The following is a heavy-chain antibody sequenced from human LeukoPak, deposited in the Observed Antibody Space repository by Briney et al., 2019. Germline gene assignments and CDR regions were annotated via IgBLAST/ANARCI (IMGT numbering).Heavy chain of an antibody. J-gene: IGHJ4*02. Sequence: SETLSLTCTVSGGSISSSSYYWGWIRQPPGKGLEWIGSIYYSGSTYYNPSLKSRVTISVDTSENQFSLKLTSVTAADAAVYYCASSAGSTDYWGQGTLVTVSS. D-gene: IGHD6-25*01. CDR3: ASSAGSTDY. V-gene: IGHV4-39*01. CDR2: IYYSGST. CDR1: GGSISSSSYY.